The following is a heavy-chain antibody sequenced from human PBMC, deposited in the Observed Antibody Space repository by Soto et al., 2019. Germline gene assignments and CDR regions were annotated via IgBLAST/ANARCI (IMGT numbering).Heavy chain of an antibody. Sequence: QLQLQESGPGLVKPSETLSLTCTVSGGSISSSSYYWGWIRQPPGKGLEWIGSIYYSGSTYYNPSLKSRVTISVDTSKNQFSLKLSSVTAADTAVYYCARGRGRNSLWGYWGQGTLVTVSS. J-gene: IGHJ4*02. CDR1: GGSISSSSYY. V-gene: IGHV4-39*01. CDR2: IYYSGST. D-gene: IGHD3-16*01. CDR3: ARGRGRNSLWGY.